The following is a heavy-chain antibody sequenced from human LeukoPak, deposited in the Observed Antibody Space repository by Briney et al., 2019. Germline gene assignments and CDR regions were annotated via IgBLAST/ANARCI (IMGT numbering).Heavy chain of an antibody. Sequence: SGGSLRLSCAASGFTFDDYGMSWVRQAPGKGLEWVSGINWNGGSTGYADSVKGRFTISRDNAKNSLYLQMNSLRAEDTALYYCARGVAETYCGGDCYAYYFDYWGQGTLVTVSS. CDR3: ARGVAETYCGGDCYAYYFDY. CDR1: GFTFDDYG. D-gene: IGHD2-21*02. J-gene: IGHJ4*02. V-gene: IGHV3-20*04. CDR2: INWNGGST.